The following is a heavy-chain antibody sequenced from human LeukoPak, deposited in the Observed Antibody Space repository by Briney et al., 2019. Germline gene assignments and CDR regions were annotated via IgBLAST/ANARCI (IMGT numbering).Heavy chain of an antibody. J-gene: IGHJ4*02. CDR2: ISGSGGST. V-gene: IGHV3-23*01. D-gene: IGHD4-17*01. CDR3: AKDPGGYGDYLDY. Sequence: PGGSLRLSCAASGFTFSSYAMSWVRQAPGKGLEWVSAISGSGGSTSYADSVKGRFTISRDNSKKTLYLQMKSLRAEDTAVYYCAKDPGGYGDYLDYWGQATLVTVSS. CDR1: GFTFSSYA.